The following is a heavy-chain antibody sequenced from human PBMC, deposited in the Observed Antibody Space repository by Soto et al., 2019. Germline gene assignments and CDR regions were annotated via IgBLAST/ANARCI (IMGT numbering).Heavy chain of an antibody. V-gene: IGHV1-69*01. D-gene: IGHD2-15*01. Sequence: QVQLAQSGAEVRKPGSSVKVSCGASGGSFSDFAFSWVRQAPGQGLERMGGLIPMFAASKYAQRFQDRVTITADESTNTVYLALSSLTSDDTATYYCARGGIVAVPAALASYHDYTNYRFDSWGQGTLVTVSS. J-gene: IGHJ4*02. CDR3: ARGGIVAVPAALASYHDYTNYRFDS. CDR1: GGSFSDFA. CDR2: LIPMFAAS.